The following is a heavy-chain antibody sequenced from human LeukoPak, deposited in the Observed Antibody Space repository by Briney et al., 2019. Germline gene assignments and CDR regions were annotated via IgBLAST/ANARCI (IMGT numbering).Heavy chain of an antibody. V-gene: IGHV3-23*01. J-gene: IGHJ4*02. CDR2: ISGSGGST. Sequence: GVSLRRSCTASGFTFSTYSMNWVRQAPGKGLEWVSSISGSGGSTNYADSVKGRFTISRDNSKNTLYLQMNSLRDEDTAVYYCAKSSYYDSSGYYREYYFDFWGQGTLVTVSS. CDR3: AKSSYYDSSGYYREYYFDF. CDR1: GFTFSTYS. D-gene: IGHD3-22*01.